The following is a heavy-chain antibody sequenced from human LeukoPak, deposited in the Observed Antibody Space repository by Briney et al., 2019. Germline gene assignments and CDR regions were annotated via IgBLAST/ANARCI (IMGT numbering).Heavy chain of an antibody. CDR1: GFTFSDYY. Sequence: GGSLRLSCAASGFTFSDYYMSWIRQAPGKGLEWLSYISSGGSIIYYADSVKGRFTISRDNAKNSLYLQMNSLRAEDTAVYYCAKGSYLRTYSGFDYWGQGTLVTVSS. D-gene: IGHD5-12*01. CDR2: ISSGGSII. V-gene: IGHV3-11*01. J-gene: IGHJ4*02. CDR3: AKGSYLRTYSGFDY.